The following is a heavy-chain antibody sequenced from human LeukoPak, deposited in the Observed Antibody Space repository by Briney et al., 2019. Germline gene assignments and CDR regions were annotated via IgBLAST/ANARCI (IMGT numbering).Heavy chain of an antibody. Sequence: PGGSLRLSCAASGFTFSSYSMNWVRQAPGKGLEWVSSISSRSSYIYYADSVKGRFTISRDNAKNSLYLQMNSLRAEDTAVYYCARAPSGVVVTARHNWFDPWGQGTLVTVSS. J-gene: IGHJ5*02. D-gene: IGHD2-21*02. CDR3: ARAPSGVVVTARHNWFDP. CDR2: ISSRSSYI. V-gene: IGHV3-21*01. CDR1: GFTFSSYS.